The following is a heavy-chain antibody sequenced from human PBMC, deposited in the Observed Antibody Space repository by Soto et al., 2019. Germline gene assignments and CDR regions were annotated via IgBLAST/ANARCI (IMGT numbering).Heavy chain of an antibody. V-gene: IGHV1-3*05. CDR2: INAGKGNT. Sequence: QVQLVQSRDREEKPGASVRVSCKTSGYTFTSYAMHWVGQAPGQRLEWKGWINAGKGNTKYSQKFPGRVTITRDTSASIGYMELSSMRSEDTAVYYCARSIVVVTALDYWGQGTLVTVSS. J-gene: IGHJ4*02. CDR3: ARSIVVVTALDY. D-gene: IGHD2-21*02. CDR1: GYTFTSYA.